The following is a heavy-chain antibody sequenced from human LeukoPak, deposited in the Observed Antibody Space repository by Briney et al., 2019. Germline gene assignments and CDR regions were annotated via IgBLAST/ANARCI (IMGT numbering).Heavy chain of an antibody. J-gene: IGHJ4*01. Sequence: ASVKVSCKASGYTFTSYGISWVRQAPGQGLEWMGWISAYNGNTNYAQKLQGRVTMTTDTSTSTAYMELRSLRSDDTAVYYCARTSVRYFDWLTPPYFDYWGQEPWSPSPQ. CDR3: ARTSVRYFDWLTPPYFDY. V-gene: IGHV1-18*01. D-gene: IGHD3-9*01. CDR1: GYTFTSYG. CDR2: ISAYNGNT.